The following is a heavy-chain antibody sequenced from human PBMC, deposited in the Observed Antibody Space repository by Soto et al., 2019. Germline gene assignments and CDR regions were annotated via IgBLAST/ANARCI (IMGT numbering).Heavy chain of an antibody. CDR3: GVDYYGSGSYSYFDY. Sequence: QVQLVQSGAEVKKPGSSVKVSCKASGGTFSSYAISWVRQAPGQGLEWMGGIIPIFGTANYAQKFQGRVMITADKSTSTAYMELSSLRSEDTAVYYCGVDYYGSGSYSYFDYWGQGTLVTVSS. J-gene: IGHJ4*02. CDR2: IIPIFGTA. CDR1: GGTFSSYA. V-gene: IGHV1-69*06. D-gene: IGHD3-10*01.